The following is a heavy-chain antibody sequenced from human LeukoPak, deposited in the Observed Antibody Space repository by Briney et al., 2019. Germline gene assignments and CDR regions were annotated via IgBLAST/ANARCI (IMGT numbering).Heavy chain of an antibody. D-gene: IGHD1-26*01. V-gene: IGHV1-18*01. CDR3: ARMSVVGASYYYYGMDV. CDR1: GYTFTSYG. CDR2: ISAYNGNT. Sequence: ASVTVSCKASGYTFTSYGISWVRPAPGQGLEWMGWISAYNGNTNYAQKLQGRVTMTTDTSTSTAYMELRSLRSDDTAVYYCARMSVVGASYYYYGMDVWGQGTTVTVSS. J-gene: IGHJ6*02.